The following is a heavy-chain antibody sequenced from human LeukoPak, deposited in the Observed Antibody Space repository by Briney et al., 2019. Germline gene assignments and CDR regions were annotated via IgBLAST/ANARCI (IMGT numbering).Heavy chain of an antibody. CDR3: ATDSGGIDYYYYGMDV. V-gene: IGHV1-24*01. Sequence: ASVKVSCKVSGYTLTELSMHWVRQAPGKGLEWMGGFDPEDGETIYAQQFQGRVTMTEDTSTDTAYMELSSLRSEDTAVYYCATDSGGIDYYYYGMDVWGQGTTVTVSS. CDR1: GYTLTELS. J-gene: IGHJ6*02. D-gene: IGHD2-15*01. CDR2: FDPEDGET.